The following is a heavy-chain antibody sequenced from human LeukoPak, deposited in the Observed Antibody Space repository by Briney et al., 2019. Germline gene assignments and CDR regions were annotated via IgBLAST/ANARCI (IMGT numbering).Heavy chain of an antibody. V-gene: IGHV1-69*04. D-gene: IGHD2-2*01. CDR2: IIPIFGIA. J-gene: IGHJ6*02. CDR3: ATQVGYCSSTSCLYYYGMDV. CDR1: GGTFSSYA. Sequence: ASVKVSCKASGGTFSSYAISWVRQAPGQGPEWMGRIIPIFGIANYAQKFQGRVTITADKSTSTAHMELSSLRSEDTAVYYCATQVGYCSSTSCLYYYGMDVWGQGTTVTVSS.